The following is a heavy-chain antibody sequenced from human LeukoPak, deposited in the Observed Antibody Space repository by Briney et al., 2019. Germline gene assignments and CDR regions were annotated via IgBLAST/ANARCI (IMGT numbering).Heavy chain of an antibody. J-gene: IGHJ3*02. D-gene: IGHD4-17*01. CDR1: GGSISSYY. V-gene: IGHV4-59*01. CDR3: ARAPYGDYDDAFDI. CDR2: IYYSGST. Sequence: SETLSLTCTVSGGSISSYYWSWIRKPPGKGLEWIGYIYYSGSTNYNPSLKSRVTISVDTSKNQFSLKLSSVTAADTAVYYCARAPYGDYDDAFDIWGQGTMVTVSS.